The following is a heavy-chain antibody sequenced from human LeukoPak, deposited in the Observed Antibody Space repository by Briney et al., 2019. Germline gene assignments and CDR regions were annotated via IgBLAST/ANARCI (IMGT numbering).Heavy chain of an antibody. CDR3: ARDRPGGSSLDY. CDR1: GGSISDYY. J-gene: IGHJ4*02. Sequence: SETLSLTCTVSGGSISDYYWSWIRQPPGKGLEWIGYIDYAGRTTYNPSLKSRVTISVDTSKNQFSLRLSSVTAADTAVYYCARDRPGGSSLDYWGQGTLVTVSS. CDR2: IDYAGRT. D-gene: IGHD6-13*01. V-gene: IGHV4-59*01.